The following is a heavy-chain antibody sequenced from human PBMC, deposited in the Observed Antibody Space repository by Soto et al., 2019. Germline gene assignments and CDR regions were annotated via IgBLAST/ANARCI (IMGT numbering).Heavy chain of an antibody. CDR2: IYYSGST. D-gene: IGHD3-22*01. J-gene: IGHJ4*02. CDR1: GGSISSSSYY. V-gene: IGHV4-39*01. Sequence: PSETLSLTCTVSGGSISSSSYYWGWIRQPPGKGLEWIGSIYYSGSTYYNPSLKSRVTIFVDTSKNQFSLKVNSVTAADTAVYYCARHLDYYDGSGYYYFEYWGQGTLVTVSS. CDR3: ARHLDYYDGSGYYYFEY.